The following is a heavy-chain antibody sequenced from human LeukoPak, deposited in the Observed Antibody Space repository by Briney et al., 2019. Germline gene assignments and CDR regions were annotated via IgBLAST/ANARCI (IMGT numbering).Heavy chain of an antibody. Sequence: PSETLSLTCAVYGGSFSGYYWSWIRQPPGKGLEWIGEINHSGSTNYNPSLESRVTISVDTSKNQFSLKLSSVTAADTAVYYCAREVYYYDSSGYYQYYYYMGVWGKGTTVTVSS. CDR1: GGSFSGYY. V-gene: IGHV4-34*01. CDR3: AREVYYYDSSGYYQYYYYMGV. J-gene: IGHJ6*03. CDR2: INHSGST. D-gene: IGHD3-22*01.